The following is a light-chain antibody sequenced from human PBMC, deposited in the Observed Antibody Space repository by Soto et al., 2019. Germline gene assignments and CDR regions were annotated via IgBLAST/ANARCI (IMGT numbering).Light chain of an antibody. CDR1: QTVSDNF. Sequence: EIVLTQSPGTLSLSPGEIATLSCRASQTVSDNFLAWYQHKPGQAPRLLIYGASRGATGIPNRFSGSGSGTAFTLTIYRLGSEDFAVYYCQQYASSPLAFGGGTKVDI. CDR3: QQYASSPLA. V-gene: IGKV3-20*01. J-gene: IGKJ4*01. CDR2: GAS.